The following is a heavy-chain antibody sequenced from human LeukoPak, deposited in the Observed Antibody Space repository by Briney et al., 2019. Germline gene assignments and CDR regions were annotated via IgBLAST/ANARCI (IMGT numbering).Heavy chain of an antibody. J-gene: IGHJ6*02. CDR3: AKDGSDYALGMDV. CDR1: GFTFDDYA. CDR2: ISWNSGSI. V-gene: IGHV3-9*01. Sequence: GGSLRLSCAASGFTFDDYAMHWDRQAPGKGLEWVSGISWNSGSIGYADSVKGRFTISRDNAKNSLYLQMNSLRAEDTALYYCAKDGSDYALGMDVWGQGTTVTVSS. D-gene: IGHD3-16*01.